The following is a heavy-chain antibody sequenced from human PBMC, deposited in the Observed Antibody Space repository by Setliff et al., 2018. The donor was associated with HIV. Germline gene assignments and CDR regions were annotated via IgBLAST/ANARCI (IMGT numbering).Heavy chain of an antibody. V-gene: IGHV4-59*04. CDR2: VCYSRSS. D-gene: IGHD4-17*01. CDR3: ARDKDEDYGSTSFDY. CDR1: GGSISSYY. J-gene: IGHJ4*02. Sequence: SETLSLTCTVSGGSISSYYWGWIRQPPGKGLEWIGNVCYSRSSYYNPSLKSRVTISVDTSKNQFSLKLSSVTAADTAVYYCARDKDEDYGSTSFDYWGQGILVTVSS.